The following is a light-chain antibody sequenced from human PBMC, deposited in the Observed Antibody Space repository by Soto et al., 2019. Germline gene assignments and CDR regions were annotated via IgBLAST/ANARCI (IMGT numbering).Light chain of an antibody. V-gene: IGLV2-14*03. CDR3: SSFTSSSTHV. CDR2: DVN. J-gene: IGLJ1*01. Sequence: QSALTQPASVSGSPGQSITISCTGTSSDVGGYNYVSWYQHHPGKAPKLMIFDVNNRPSGVSNRFSGSKSGNTASLTISGLQAEDEADYYCSSFTSSSTHVFGTGTKLTVL. CDR1: SSDVGGYNY.